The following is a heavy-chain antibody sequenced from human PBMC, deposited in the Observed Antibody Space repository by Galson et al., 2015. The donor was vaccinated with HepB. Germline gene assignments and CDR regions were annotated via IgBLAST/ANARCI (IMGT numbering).Heavy chain of an antibody. V-gene: IGHV3-11*06. CDR3: ARVAASDYGDHAHFDY. J-gene: IGHJ4*02. CDR1: GFTFSDYY. Sequence: SLRLSCAASGFTFSDYYMRWIRQAPGKGLEWLAYVSSNTIYTNYADSVKGRFTVSRDNAKKSVHLQMNSLRAEDTAVYYCARVAASDYGDHAHFDYWGQGALVTVSS. CDR2: VSSNTIYT. D-gene: IGHD4-17*01.